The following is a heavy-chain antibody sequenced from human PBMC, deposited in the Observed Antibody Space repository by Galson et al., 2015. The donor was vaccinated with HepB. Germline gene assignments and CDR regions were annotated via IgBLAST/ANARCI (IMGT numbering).Heavy chain of an antibody. CDR3: ARQFGSSDWFFDL. D-gene: IGHD6-6*01. CDR2: IYPGDSDT. J-gene: IGHJ2*01. Sequence: QSGAEVKKPGDSLKISCKGSGYSFTRYAIGWVRQMPGKGLEWMGIIYPGDSDTRYSPSFQGQVTISADKSISTAHLQWSSLRASDSAMYYCARQFGSSDWFFDLWGRGTLVTVSS. V-gene: IGHV5-51*01. CDR1: GYSFTRYA.